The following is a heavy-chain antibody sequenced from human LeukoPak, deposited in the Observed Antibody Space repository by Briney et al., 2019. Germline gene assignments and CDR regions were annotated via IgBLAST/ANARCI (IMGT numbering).Heavy chain of an antibody. CDR3: AKEGPERRSNFHYYMDV. J-gene: IGHJ6*03. Sequence: PSETLSLTCNVSGGSISINYWSWVRQPPGKGLEWIGYASYGGSPKYNPSLKSRVTISLETSRNQFSLKLNSVTAADTAVYFCAKEGPERRSNFHYYMDVWGKGTTVTVSS. D-gene: IGHD1-1*01. CDR1: GGSISINY. V-gene: IGHV4-59*01. CDR2: ASYGGSP.